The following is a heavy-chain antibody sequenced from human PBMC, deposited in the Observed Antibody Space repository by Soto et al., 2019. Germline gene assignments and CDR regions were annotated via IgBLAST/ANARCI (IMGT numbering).Heavy chain of an antibody. CDR2: IYHSGST. CDR3: ASWLRFLTGMDV. CDR1: GGSISSSNW. V-gene: IGHV4-4*02. D-gene: IGHD3-3*01. J-gene: IGHJ6*02. Sequence: QVQLQESGPGLVKPSGTLSLTCAVSGGSISSSNWWSWVRQPPGKGLEWIGEIYHSGSTNYNPSPNSRVTISVDKSKSQFSLKLSSVTAADTAVYYCASWLRFLTGMDVWGQGTTVTVSS.